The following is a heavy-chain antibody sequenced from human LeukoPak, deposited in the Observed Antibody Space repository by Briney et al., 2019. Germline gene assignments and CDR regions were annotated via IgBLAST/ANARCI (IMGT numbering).Heavy chain of an antibody. CDR1: GGSISSGSYY. CDR2: IYTSGST. D-gene: IGHD3-3*01. Sequence: SETLSLTCTVSGGSISSGSYYWSWIRQPAGKGLEWIGRIYTSGSTNYNPSLKSRVTISVDTSKNQFSLKLSSVTAADTAVYYCARGLKYYDFWSGYSYAFDIWGQGTMVTVSS. CDR3: ARGLKYYDFWSGYSYAFDI. V-gene: IGHV4-61*02. J-gene: IGHJ3*02.